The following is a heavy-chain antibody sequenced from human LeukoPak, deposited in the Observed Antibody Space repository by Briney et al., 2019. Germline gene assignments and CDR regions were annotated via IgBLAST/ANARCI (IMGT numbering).Heavy chain of an antibody. V-gene: IGHV4-31*03. J-gene: IGHJ4*02. CDR2: IYYSGST. CDR3: ARIGLTGTAIFDY. Sequence: SQTLSLTCTVSGGSISSGGYYWSWIRQHPGTGLEWIGYIYYSGSTYYNPSLKSRVTISVDTSKNQFSLKLSSVTAADTAVYYCARIGLTGTAIFDYWGQGTLVTVSS. D-gene: IGHD1-20*01. CDR1: GGSISSGGYY.